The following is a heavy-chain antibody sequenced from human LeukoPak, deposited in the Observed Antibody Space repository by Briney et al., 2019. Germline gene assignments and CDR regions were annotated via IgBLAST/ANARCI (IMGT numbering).Heavy chain of an antibody. CDR1: GFTFSNAW. D-gene: IGHD6-13*01. CDR3: QSGLAAARQGYYYYYGMNV. V-gene: IGHV3-15*01. J-gene: IGHJ6*02. CDR2: IKSKTDGGTT. Sequence: KPGGSLRLSCAASGFTFSNAWMSWVRQAPGKGLEWVGRIKSKTDGGTTDYAAPVKGRFTISRDDSKNTLYLQMNSLKTEDTAVYYCQSGLAAARQGYYYYYGMNVWGQGTTVTVSS.